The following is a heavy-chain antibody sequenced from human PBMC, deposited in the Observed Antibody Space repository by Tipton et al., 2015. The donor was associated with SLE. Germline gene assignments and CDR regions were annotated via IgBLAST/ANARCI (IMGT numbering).Heavy chain of an antibody. CDR2: IKEDGSEM. CDR1: GFIFSNYG. CDR3: VRDAPDHLRDF. Sequence: SLRLSCAASGFIFSNYGIRWVRQTPEKGLEWLANIKEDGSEMYFADSVRGRFTISRDNAKNSLYLQLNSLRGEDTAVYYCVRDAPDHLRDFWGQGTLVTVSS. D-gene: IGHD1-14*01. J-gene: IGHJ4*02. V-gene: IGHV3-7*01.